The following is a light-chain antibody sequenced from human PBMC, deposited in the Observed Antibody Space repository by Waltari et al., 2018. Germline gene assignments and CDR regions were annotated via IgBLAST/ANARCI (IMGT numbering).Light chain of an antibody. CDR3: QQYSSYPLT. CDR2: GSS. Sequence: DIQMTQSPASLSAFVGDRVTITCRASQAISNHLAWIPQKPGKAPNARIYGSSTLERGVPSKFSGSGSGTDFTLTISGLQPEDFATYYCQQYSSYPLTFGGGTKVAIK. V-gene: IGKV1-16*02. J-gene: IGKJ4*01. CDR1: QAISNH.